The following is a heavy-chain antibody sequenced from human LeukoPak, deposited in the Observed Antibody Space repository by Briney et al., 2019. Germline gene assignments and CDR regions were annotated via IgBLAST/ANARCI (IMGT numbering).Heavy chain of an antibody. CDR1: GYTLTELS. CDR3: ATAGAAKYDFWSGPTH. Sequence: ASVKVSCKVSGYTLTELSMHWVRQAPGKGLEWMGGFDPGDGETIYAQKFQGRVTMTEDTSTDTAYMELSSLRSEDTAVYYCATAGAAKYDFWSGPTHWGQGTLVTVSS. D-gene: IGHD3-3*01. CDR2: FDPGDGET. V-gene: IGHV1-24*01. J-gene: IGHJ4*02.